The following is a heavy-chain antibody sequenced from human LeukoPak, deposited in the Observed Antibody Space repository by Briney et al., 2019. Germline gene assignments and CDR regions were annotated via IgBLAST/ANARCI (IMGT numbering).Heavy chain of an antibody. V-gene: IGHV1-46*01. CDR3: ARELYPCSSDYDY. CDR1: GYTFTSYY. J-gene: IGHJ4*02. CDR2: IIPSSGST. Sequence: ASVKVSCKASGYTFTSYYMHWVRQAPGQGLEWMGVIIPSSGSTIYAQKFQGRVTMTRDTSTSTVYMELSSLRSEDTAVYYCARELYPCSSDYDYWGQGTLVTVSS. D-gene: IGHD6-19*01.